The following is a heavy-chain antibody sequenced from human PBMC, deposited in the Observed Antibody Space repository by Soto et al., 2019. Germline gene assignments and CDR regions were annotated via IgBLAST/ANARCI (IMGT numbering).Heavy chain of an antibody. Sequence: EVQLVESGGDLVQPGGSLRLSCAASGFTFSSYAMTWVRQAPGKGLEWVSGISGNGVSTYYADSVNGRFTISRDNSKNTLYLQMNSLRVEDTALYYCAKQRVNFDYWGQGTLVTVSS. CDR3: AKQRVNFDY. V-gene: IGHV3-23*04. CDR2: ISGNGVST. J-gene: IGHJ4*02. CDR1: GFTFSSYA.